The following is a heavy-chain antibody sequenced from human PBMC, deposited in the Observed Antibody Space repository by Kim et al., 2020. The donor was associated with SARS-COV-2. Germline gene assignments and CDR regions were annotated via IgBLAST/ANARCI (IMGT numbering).Heavy chain of an antibody. CDR2: IYYSGST. D-gene: IGHD6-13*01. V-gene: IGHV4-31*03. CDR3: ARLDLSIAAAGTFYYFDY. CDR1: GGSISSGGYY. J-gene: IGHJ4*02. Sequence: SETLSLTCTVSGGSISSGGYYWSWIRQHPGKGLEWIGYIYYSGSTYYNPSLKSRVTISVDTSKNQFSLKLSSVTAADTAVYYCARLDLSIAAAGTFYYFDYWGQGTLVTVSS.